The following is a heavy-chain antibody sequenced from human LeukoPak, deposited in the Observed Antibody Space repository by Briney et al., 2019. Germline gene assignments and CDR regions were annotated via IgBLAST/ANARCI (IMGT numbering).Heavy chain of an antibody. CDR2: IYYSGST. J-gene: IGHJ4*02. D-gene: IGHD2-15*01. Sequence: SETLSLTCTVSGGSISSYYWSWIRQPPGKGLELIGYIYYSGSTNYNPSLKSRVIISVDTSKNQFSLKLSSVTAADTAVYYCVRAAAAINYFDYWGQGTLVTVSS. CDR1: GGSISSYY. V-gene: IGHV4-59*01. CDR3: VRAAAAINYFDY.